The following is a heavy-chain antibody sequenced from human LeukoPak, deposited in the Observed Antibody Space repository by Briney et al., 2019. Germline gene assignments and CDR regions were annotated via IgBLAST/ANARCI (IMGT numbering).Heavy chain of an antibody. Sequence: GGSLRLSCAASGFTFSSYWMHWVRQAPGKGLVWVSRINSDGSSTSYADSVKGRFTISRDNAKNTLYLQMNSLRAEDTAVYYCASGRGDDSYAFDIWGQGTMVTVSS. J-gene: IGHJ3*02. V-gene: IGHV3-74*01. CDR1: GFTFSSYW. D-gene: IGHD1-26*01. CDR3: ASGRGDDSYAFDI. CDR2: INSDGSST.